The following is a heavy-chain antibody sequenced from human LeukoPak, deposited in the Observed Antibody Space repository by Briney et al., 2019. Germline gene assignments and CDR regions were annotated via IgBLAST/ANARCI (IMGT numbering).Heavy chain of an antibody. CDR2: IKQDGSEK. V-gene: IGHV3-7*01. D-gene: IGHD4-11*01. CDR1: GFTFSSYW. Sequence: PGGSLRLSCAASGFTFSSYWMSWVRQAPGKGVEWVANIKQDGSEKYYVDSVKGRFTISSDNAKNPLFLQMGSLRAEDTAVYYCARATTVTKDYYYYYMDVWGKGTTVTVSS. CDR3: ARATTVTKDYYYYYMDV. J-gene: IGHJ6*03.